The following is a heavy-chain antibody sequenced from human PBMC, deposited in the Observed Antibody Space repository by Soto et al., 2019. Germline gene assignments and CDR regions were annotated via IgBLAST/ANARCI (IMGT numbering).Heavy chain of an antibody. CDR2: ISYDGSNK. Sequence: QVQLVESGGGVVQPGRSLRLSCAASGFTFSSYGMHWVRQAPGKGLEWVAVISYDGSNKYYADSVKGRFTISRDNSKISLYLQMNSLRAEDTAVYYCAKVMFGGVIVNAFDIWGQGTMVTVSS. CDR3: AKVMFGGVIVNAFDI. CDR1: GFTFSSYG. V-gene: IGHV3-30*18. D-gene: IGHD3-16*02. J-gene: IGHJ3*02.